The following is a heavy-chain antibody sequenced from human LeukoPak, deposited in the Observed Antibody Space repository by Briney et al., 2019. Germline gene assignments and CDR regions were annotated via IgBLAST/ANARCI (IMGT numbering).Heavy chain of an antibody. CDR1: SGSIISGYYY. J-gene: IGHJ4*02. D-gene: IGHD3-16*01. Sequence: KPSETLSLTCTVSSGSIISGYYYWSWIRQPAGKGLEWIGRVYTSGSTNYNPSLKSRVTISVDTSKNQFSLKLSSVTAADTAVYYCARVAGYDYVWGAVGGFDYWGQGTLVTVSS. CDR2: VYTSGST. V-gene: IGHV4-61*02. CDR3: ARVAGYDYVWGAVGGFDY.